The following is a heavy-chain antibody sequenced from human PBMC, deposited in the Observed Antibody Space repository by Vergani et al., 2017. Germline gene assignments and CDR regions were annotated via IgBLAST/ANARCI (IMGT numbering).Heavy chain of an antibody. CDR3: ARSPYYYDSSGYSGYFDY. J-gene: IGHJ4*02. CDR1: GGSISSGDYY. Sequence: QVQLQESGPGLVKPSQTLSLTCTVSGGSISSGDYYWSWIRQPPGKGLEWIGYIYYSGNMYYNPSLKSRLIISIDTSKNQFSLKLNSVTAVDTAVYYCARSPYYYDSSGYSGYFDYWGQGTLVTVSS. CDR2: IYYSGNM. D-gene: IGHD3-22*01. V-gene: IGHV4-30-4*08.